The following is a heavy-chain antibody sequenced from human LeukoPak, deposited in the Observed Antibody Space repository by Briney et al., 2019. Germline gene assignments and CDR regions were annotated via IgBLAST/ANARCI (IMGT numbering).Heavy chain of an antibody. J-gene: IGHJ4*02. CDR2: IYTSGST. Sequence: PSETLYLTCTVSGGSINSGSYYWTWIRQPAGRGLEWIGRIYTSGSTNYSPALKSRVTISLDTSKNQFSLKLFSVTAADTAVYYCARDAPPPYCSVGTCYFDYWGQGSLVTVSS. CDR1: GGSINSGSYY. D-gene: IGHD2-15*01. CDR3: ARDAPPPYCSVGTCYFDY. V-gene: IGHV4-61*02.